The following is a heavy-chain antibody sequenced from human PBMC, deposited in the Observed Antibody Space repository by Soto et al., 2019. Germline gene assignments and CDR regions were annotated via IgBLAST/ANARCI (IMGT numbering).Heavy chain of an antibody. CDR2: ISSSSSYI. D-gene: IGHD4-17*01. V-gene: IGHV3-21*01. CDR3: ARDQYGDYAVDY. Sequence: EVQLVESGGGLVKPGGSLRLSCAASGFTFTSFSMNWVRQAPGKGLEWVSAISSSSSYIYYADSVKGRFTISRDNAKNSLYLQMSSLRAEDTAVYYCARDQYGDYAVDYWGQGTLVTVSS. CDR1: GFTFTSFS. J-gene: IGHJ4*02.